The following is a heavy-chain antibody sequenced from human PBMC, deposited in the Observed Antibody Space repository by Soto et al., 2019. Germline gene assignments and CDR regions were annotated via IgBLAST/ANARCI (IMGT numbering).Heavy chain of an antibody. D-gene: IGHD3-10*02. Sequence: QVQLVQSGAEMKKPGSSVRVSCKASGDTFTGHGITWVRQAPAQGLEWLGIFTPILGTAHYAPRFQGRLTITADASATIAFLDLSSLKSDDSAVYHCATLRLQLEGANLPLMFGLHYWGQGTTVTVSS. J-gene: IGHJ6*02. CDR2: FTPILGTA. V-gene: IGHV1-69*11. CDR3: ATLRLQLEGANLPLMFGLHY. CDR1: GDTFTGHG.